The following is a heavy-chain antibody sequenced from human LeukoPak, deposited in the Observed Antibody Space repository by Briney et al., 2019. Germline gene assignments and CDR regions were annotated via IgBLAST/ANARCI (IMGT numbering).Heavy chain of an antibody. Sequence: GGSLRLSCAASGFTFNGYGMNWVRQAPGKGLEWVAYISSISSTIHYSDSVKGRFTISRDNAKNSLYLQMNSLRAEDTAVYYCARDEASYSNYEGNFDYWGQGTLVTVSS. J-gene: IGHJ4*02. CDR3: ARDEASYSNYEGNFDY. D-gene: IGHD4-11*01. CDR1: GFTFNGYG. CDR2: ISSISSTI. V-gene: IGHV3-48*01.